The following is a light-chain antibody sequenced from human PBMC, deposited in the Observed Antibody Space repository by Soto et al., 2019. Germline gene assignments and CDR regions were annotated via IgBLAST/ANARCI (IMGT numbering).Light chain of an antibody. J-gene: IGLJ1*01. CDR3: SSYSISTAYL. CDR2: DVS. Sequence: QSVLTQPASVSGSPGQSITISCTGTSSDVGSYIYVSWYQHHPGKAPKLMIYDVSNRPSGVSYRFSGSKSGNTASLTISGLQAEDEADYFCSSYSISTAYLFGTGTKVTVL. V-gene: IGLV2-14*01. CDR1: SSDVGSYIY.